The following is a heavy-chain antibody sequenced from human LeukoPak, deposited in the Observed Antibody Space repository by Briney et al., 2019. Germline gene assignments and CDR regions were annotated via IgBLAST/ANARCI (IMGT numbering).Heavy chain of an antibody. V-gene: IGHV1-18*01. D-gene: IGHD1-26*01. Sequence: ASVKVSCKASGYTFITYGITWVRQAPGQGLEWMGWITPCNGDTNYAQNLQDRVTMTTDTSTSTAYMELRSLRSDDTAVYFCARVAGVSYNYFDSWGQGTLVTVSS. CDR2: ITPCNGDT. J-gene: IGHJ4*02. CDR3: ARVAGVSYNYFDS. CDR1: GYTFITYG.